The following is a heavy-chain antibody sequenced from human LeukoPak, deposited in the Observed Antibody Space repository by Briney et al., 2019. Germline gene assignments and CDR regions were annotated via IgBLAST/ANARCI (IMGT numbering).Heavy chain of an antibody. Sequence: GGSLRLSCAASGFTVSSNYMSWVRQAPGKGLEWVSSISSSSSYIYYADSVKGRFTISRDNAKNSLYLQMNSLRAEDTAVYYCARARISGSYYIGDYWGQGTLVTVSS. CDR2: ISSSSSYI. CDR3: ARARISGSYYIGDY. CDR1: GFTVSSNY. J-gene: IGHJ4*02. V-gene: IGHV3-21*01. D-gene: IGHD1-26*01.